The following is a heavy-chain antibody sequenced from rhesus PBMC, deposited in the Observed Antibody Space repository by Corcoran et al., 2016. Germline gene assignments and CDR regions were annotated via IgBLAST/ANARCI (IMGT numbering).Heavy chain of an antibody. D-gene: IGHD5-12*01. CDR3: AREGGYSYRQRVYGLDS. V-gene: IGHV4-122*02. Sequence: QVQLQESGPGLVKPSETLSLTCAVSGGSISSSYYYWNWIRHAPGTGLEWIGYISYSGSPSNNPSLKSRVTISSDTSKNQVSLKLNSVTAADTAVYYCAREGGYSYRQRVYGLDSWGQGVVVIVSS. CDR2: ISYSGSP. CDR1: GGSISSSYYY. J-gene: IGHJ6*01.